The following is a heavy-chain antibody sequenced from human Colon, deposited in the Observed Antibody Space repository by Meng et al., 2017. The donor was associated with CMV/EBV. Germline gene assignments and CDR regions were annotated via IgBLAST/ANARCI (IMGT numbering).Heavy chain of an antibody. D-gene: IGHD4/OR15-4a*01. CDR2: IYSSGST. Sequence: TGHALVSASQPLAPTCVVSCGSISNYYWCWIRQSPWNGLELIGYIYSSGSTNYIPSLKSRVTISIDTSKNQFSLKLTSVTAADTAVYYCAKGRARNDYWFDPWGQGTLVTVSS. CDR1: CGSISNYY. CDR3: AKGRARNDYWFDP. V-gene: IGHV4-59*01. J-gene: IGHJ5*02.